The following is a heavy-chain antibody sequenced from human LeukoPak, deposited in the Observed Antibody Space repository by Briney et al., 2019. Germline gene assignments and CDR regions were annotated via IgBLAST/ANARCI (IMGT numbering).Heavy chain of an antibody. V-gene: IGHV3-23*01. CDR2: ISSSGDDT. CDR3: ARDGGYCSGGSCYSGFDY. CDR1: GITFSSDG. D-gene: IGHD2-15*01. Sequence: GGSLRLSCAASGITFSSDGMSWVRQAPGKGLEWVSAISSSGDDTYYADSVKGRFTISRDNAKNSLYLQMNSLRAEDTAVYYCARDGGYCSGGSCYSGFDYWGQGTLVTVSS. J-gene: IGHJ4*02.